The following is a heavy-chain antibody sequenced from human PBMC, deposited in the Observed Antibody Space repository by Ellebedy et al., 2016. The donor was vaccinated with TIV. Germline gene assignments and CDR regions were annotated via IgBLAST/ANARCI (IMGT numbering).Heavy chain of an antibody. CDR2: ISAYNGNT. CDR3: ARTPENSYYYGMDV. V-gene: IGHV1-18*01. Sequence: ASVKVSXKASGYTFTSYGISWVRQAPGQGLEWMGWISAYNGNTNYAQKLQGRVTMTTDTSTSTAYMELRSLRSDDTAVYYCARTPENSYYYGMDVWGQGTTVTVSS. D-gene: IGHD2/OR15-2a*01. CDR1: GYTFTSYG. J-gene: IGHJ6*02.